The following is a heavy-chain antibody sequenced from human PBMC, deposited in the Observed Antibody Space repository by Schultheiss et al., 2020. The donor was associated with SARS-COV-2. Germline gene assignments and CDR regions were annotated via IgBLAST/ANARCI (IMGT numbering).Heavy chain of an antibody. D-gene: IGHD6-19*01. Sequence: SETLSLTCAVSGGSISSGGYYWSWIRQPPGKGLEWIGSIYYSGSTYYNPSLKSRVTISVDTSKNQFSLKLSSVTAADTAVYYCARGRAVAGTGDHWFDPWGQGTLVTVSS. CDR3: ARGRAVAGTGDHWFDP. J-gene: IGHJ5*02. CDR1: GGSISSGGYY. CDR2: IYYSGST. V-gene: IGHV4-39*01.